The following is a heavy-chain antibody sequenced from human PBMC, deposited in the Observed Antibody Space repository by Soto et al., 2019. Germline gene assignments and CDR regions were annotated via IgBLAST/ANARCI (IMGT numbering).Heavy chain of an antibody. V-gene: IGHV3-30*04. J-gene: IGHJ4*02. Sequence: QVQLVESGGGVVQPGRSLRLSCAASGFTFSSYAMHWVRQAPGKGLEWVAVISYDGRKKYYADSVKGRFTISRDNSKNTLYVQRNSRRAEDTAVYYCAREAEGGDYWGQGPLVTVSS. CDR2: ISYDGRKK. D-gene: IGHD3-16*01. CDR1: GFTFSSYA. CDR3: AREAEGGDY.